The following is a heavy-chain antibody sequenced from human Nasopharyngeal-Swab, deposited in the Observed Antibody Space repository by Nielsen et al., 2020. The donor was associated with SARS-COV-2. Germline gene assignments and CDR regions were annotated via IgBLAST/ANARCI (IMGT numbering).Heavy chain of an antibody. D-gene: IGHD6-19*01. CDR1: GFTVSGTY. Sequence: GGSLRLSFAGSGFTVSGTYMAWVRQVPGEGLEWVSFIYIYSTTDYADSVKGRFTTSTDNSKNTLFLQLNTLRVEETAVYFCAKVVSDNNGWYHFDYWGQGTLVTVSS. V-gene: IGHV3-66*01. J-gene: IGHJ4*01. CDR3: AKVVSDNNGWYHFDY. CDR2: IYIYSTT.